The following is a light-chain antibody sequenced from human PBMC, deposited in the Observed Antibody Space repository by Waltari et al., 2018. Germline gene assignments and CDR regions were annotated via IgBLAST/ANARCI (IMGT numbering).Light chain of an antibody. CDR1: DSDVGIYDY. Sequence: QSALTQPASVSGSLGQSIIISCPGTDSDVGIYDYGSWYQQHPGKAPRFLIYDVTKRPSGVSARFSGSKSGKTASLTISGLQADDEADYYCSSYSSDSTPVVFGGGTRVTVL. J-gene: IGLJ2*01. V-gene: IGLV2-14*03. CDR3: SSYSSDSTPVV. CDR2: DVT.